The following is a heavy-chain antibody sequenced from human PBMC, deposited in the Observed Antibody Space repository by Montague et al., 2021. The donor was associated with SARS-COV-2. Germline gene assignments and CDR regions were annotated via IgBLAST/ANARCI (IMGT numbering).Heavy chain of an antibody. Sequence: SETLSLTCNVSGGSLSSYYWSWIRQPSGKGLEWIGYVYYNGNTNXNPSLKSRIILSVDTSKNHFSLKVSSVTAADTAVYYCARGSKWSHYFDYWGQGTLVTVSS. CDR1: GGSLSSYY. CDR2: VYYNGNT. J-gene: IGHJ4*02. V-gene: IGHV4-59*01. D-gene: IGHD2-15*01. CDR3: ARGSKWSHYFDY.